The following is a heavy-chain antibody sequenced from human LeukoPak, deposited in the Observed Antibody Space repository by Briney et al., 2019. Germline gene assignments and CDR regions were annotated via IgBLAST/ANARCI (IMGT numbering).Heavy chain of an antibody. V-gene: IGHV1-2*02. D-gene: IGHD5-18*01. CDR1: GYTFTGYY. Sequence: ASVKVSCKASGYTFTGYYMHWVRQAPGQGLEWMGWMNPNSGGTYYAQNFQGRVTMTRDTSISTAYMEVNSLRSGDTAVYYCATSSGYSSSWGAFDYWGQGTLVTASS. CDR3: ATSSGYSSSWGAFDY. J-gene: IGHJ4*02. CDR2: MNPNSGGT.